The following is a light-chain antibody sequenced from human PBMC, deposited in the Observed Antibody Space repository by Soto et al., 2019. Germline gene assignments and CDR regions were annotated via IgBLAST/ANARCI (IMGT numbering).Light chain of an antibody. CDR2: NVN. J-gene: IGLJ1*01. V-gene: IGLV2-14*01. Sequence: QSALTQSASVSGSPGQSITISCTGTSSDVGNYNYVSWYQQHPGEVPKLIIFNVNNRPSGVSNRFSGSKSGNTASLTISGLQAEDEADYYCSSFTSSNTYVFGTRTKLTVL. CDR3: SSFTSSNTYV. CDR1: SSDVGNYNY.